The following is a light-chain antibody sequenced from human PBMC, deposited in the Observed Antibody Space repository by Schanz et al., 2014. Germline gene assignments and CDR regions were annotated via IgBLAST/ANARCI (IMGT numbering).Light chain of an antibody. J-gene: IGLJ2*01. CDR1: SSDVGGYNY. CDR3: AAWDDSLNGPV. Sequence: QSVLTQPPSASGSPGQSVTISCTGTSSDVGGYNYVSWYQQHPGKVPKLMIYEVTKRPSGVPVRFSGSKSGNTASLAISGLQSEDEADYFCAAWDDSLNGPVFGGGTKLTVL. CDR2: EVT. V-gene: IGLV2-8*01.